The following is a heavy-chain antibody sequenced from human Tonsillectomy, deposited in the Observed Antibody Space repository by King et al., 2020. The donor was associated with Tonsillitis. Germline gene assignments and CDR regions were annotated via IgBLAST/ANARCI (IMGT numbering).Heavy chain of an antibody. CDR2: ISGSGDTS. CDR3: AKRGAWVGATTLIDF. J-gene: IGHJ4*02. D-gene: IGHD1-26*01. Sequence: VQLVESGGGLVQPGGSLRLSCVASGVTFSSYAMNWVRQAPGKGLEWVSAISGSGDTSYYVDSVKGRFTISRDNSKNTLYLQMNSLRAEDTALYYCAKRGAWVGATTLIDFWGQGTLVTVSS. CDR1: GVTFSSYA. V-gene: IGHV3-23*04.